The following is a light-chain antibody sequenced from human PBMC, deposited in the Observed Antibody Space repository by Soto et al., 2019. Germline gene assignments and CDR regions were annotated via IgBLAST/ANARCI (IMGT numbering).Light chain of an antibody. V-gene: IGKV1-33*01. CDR2: DAS. CDR3: QQYDNLPLT. CDR1: QDISNY. Sequence: IRVTQSPSSLSASTGDRVTITCQASQDISNYLNWYQQKPGKAPKLLIYDASNLETGVPSRFSGSGSGTDFTFTISSLQPEDIATYYCQQYDNLPLTFGGGTRLEI. J-gene: IGKJ5*01.